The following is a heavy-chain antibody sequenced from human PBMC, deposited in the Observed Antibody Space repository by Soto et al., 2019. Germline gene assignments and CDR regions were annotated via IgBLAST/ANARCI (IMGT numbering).Heavy chain of an antibody. V-gene: IGHV4-61*01. CDR1: GGSVSSGSYY. D-gene: IGHD4-17*01. CDR3: ARATVTEAIDY. Sequence: PSETLSLTCTVSGGSVSSGSYYWSWIRQPPGKGLEWIGYIYYSGSTNYNPSLKSRVTISVDTSKNQFSLKLSSVTAADTAVYYCARATVTEAIDYWGQGTLVTVSS. CDR2: IYYSGST. J-gene: IGHJ4*02.